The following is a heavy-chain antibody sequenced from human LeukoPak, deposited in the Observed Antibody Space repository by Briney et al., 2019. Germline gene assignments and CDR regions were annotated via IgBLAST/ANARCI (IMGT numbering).Heavy chain of an antibody. CDR3: ANAEHGDLYAFDI. CDR2: ISGSGGST. V-gene: IGHV3-23*01. D-gene: IGHD2-21*01. J-gene: IGHJ3*02. CDR1: GFTFSSYA. Sequence: GGSLRLSCAASGFTFSSYAKSWVRQAPGKGLEWVSAISGSGGSTYYADSVKGRFTISRDNSKNTLYLQMNSLRAEDTAVYYWANAEHGDLYAFDIWGQGTMVTVSS.